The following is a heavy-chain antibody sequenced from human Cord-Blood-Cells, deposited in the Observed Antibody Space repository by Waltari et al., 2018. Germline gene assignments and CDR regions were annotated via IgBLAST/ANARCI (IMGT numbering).Heavy chain of an antibody. CDR3: ARGGGSIAAAFDY. V-gene: IGHV1-2*02. D-gene: IGHD6-13*01. J-gene: IGHJ4*02. CDR2: INPNMGGT. CDR1: GYTFTGSY. Sequence: QVQLVQSGAEVKKPGASVKVSCKASGYTFTGSYMHWVRQAPGQGIEWMEWINPNMGGTNYAQKLQGRVTMTRDTSISTAYMELSRLRSDDTAVYYCARGGGSIAAAFDYWGQGTLVTVSS.